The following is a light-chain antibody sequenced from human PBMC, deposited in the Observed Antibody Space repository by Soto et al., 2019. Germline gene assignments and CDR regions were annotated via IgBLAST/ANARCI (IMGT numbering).Light chain of an antibody. V-gene: IGLV1-40*01. CDR2: SNS. CDR1: SSNIGAGFG. Sequence: QSVLTQPPSVSGALGQRVTISCTGSSSNIGAGFGVQWYQQHPGTAPKLLIYSNSDRPSGVPDRFSGSKSGTSASLAITGLQAEDEADYYCQSSENSLSVNWVFGGGTKLTVL. J-gene: IGLJ3*02. CDR3: QSSENSLSVNWV.